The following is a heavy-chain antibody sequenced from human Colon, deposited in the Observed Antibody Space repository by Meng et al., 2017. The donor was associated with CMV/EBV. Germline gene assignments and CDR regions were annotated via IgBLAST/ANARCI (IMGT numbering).Heavy chain of an antibody. D-gene: IGHD3-22*01. CDR1: GFTFRNYE. Sequence: GGSLRLSCVASGFTFRNYEMNWVRQAPGKGLEWVSYISGSGSATYFVDSVKGRFTISRDNAKNSLYLQMNSLRAEDTAVYYCARAMYYYDNSGFGHWGQGTLVTVSS. CDR3: ARAMYYYDNSGFGH. CDR2: ISGSGSAT. V-gene: IGHV3-48*03. J-gene: IGHJ4*02.